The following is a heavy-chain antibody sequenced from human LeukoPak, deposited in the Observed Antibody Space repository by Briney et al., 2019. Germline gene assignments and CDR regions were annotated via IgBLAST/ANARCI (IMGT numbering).Heavy chain of an antibody. Sequence: ASVKVSCKASGGTFISYAISWVRQAPGQGLEWMGGIIPIFGTANYAQKFQGRVTITTDESTSTAYMELSSLRSEDTAVYYCARGKVYDFWSGYSDYFDYWGQGTLVTVSS. V-gene: IGHV1-69*05. CDR2: IIPIFGTA. D-gene: IGHD3-3*01. J-gene: IGHJ4*02. CDR1: GGTFISYA. CDR3: ARGKVYDFWSGYSDYFDY.